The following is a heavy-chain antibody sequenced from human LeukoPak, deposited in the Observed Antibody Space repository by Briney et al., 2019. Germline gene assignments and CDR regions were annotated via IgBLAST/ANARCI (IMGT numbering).Heavy chain of an antibody. CDR1: GLTLSGYW. J-gene: IGHJ4*02. CDR2: IDGDGSGT. V-gene: IGHV3-74*01. Sequence: GGSLRLSCSASGLTLSGYWMHWVRQFPGKGLVWVSRIDGDGSGTSYADSVKGRFTISRDDVKNMLYLQMNSLRVEDTGLYYCSTVEHFWGQGTLVTVSS. CDR3: STVEHF. D-gene: IGHD3-3*02.